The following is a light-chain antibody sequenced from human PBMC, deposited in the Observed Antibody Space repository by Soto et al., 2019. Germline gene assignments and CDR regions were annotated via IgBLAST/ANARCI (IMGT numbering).Light chain of an antibody. CDR2: STN. CDR3: MLYMGGGLVV. V-gene: IGLV8-61*01. Sequence: QTVVTPAPSFSVSPGGTVTLTCGLTSGSVSTTYYPSWYQQTPGQAPRTLIYSTNIRSSGVPDRFSGSILGNKAALTITGAQADDESDYHCMLYMGGGLVVFGGGTKLTVL. CDR1: SGSVSTTYY. J-gene: IGLJ2*01.